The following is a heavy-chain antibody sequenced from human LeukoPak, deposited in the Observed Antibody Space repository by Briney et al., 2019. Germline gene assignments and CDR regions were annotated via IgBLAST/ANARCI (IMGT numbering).Heavy chain of an antibody. D-gene: IGHD3-22*01. CDR2: IWYDGSNK. V-gene: IGHV3-33*06. J-gene: IGHJ4*02. Sequence: GGSLRLSCAASGFTFSSYGMHWVRQAPGKGLEWVAVIWYDGSNKYYADSVKGRFTISRDNSKNTLYLQMNSLRAEDTAVYYCAKDLDYYDSSGRGYFDYWGQGTLVTVSS. CDR1: GFTFSSYG. CDR3: AKDLDYYDSSGRGYFDY.